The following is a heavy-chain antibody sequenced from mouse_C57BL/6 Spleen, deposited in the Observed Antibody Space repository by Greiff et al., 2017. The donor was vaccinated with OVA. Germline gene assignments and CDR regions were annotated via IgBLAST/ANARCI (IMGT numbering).Heavy chain of an antibody. CDR3: ARQGYYYGSDAMDY. J-gene: IGHJ4*01. Sequence: EVKVVESGGGLVKPGGSLKLSCAASGFTFSDYGMHWVRQAPEKGLEWVAYISSGSSTIYYADTVKGRFTISRDNAKNTLFLQMTSLRSEDTAMYYCARQGYYYGSDAMDYWGQGTSVTVSS. D-gene: IGHD1-1*01. CDR2: ISSGSSTI. CDR1: GFTFSDYG. V-gene: IGHV5-17*01.